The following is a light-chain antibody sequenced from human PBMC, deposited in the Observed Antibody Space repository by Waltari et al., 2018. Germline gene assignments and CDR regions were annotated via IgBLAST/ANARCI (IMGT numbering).Light chain of an antibody. CDR2: KDT. V-gene: IGLV3-25*03. CDR1: ALPKQY. J-gene: IGLJ2*01. Sequence: SYQLTHPLSVSVSPGQTTPHTCSGDALPKQYAFWYHQKPGQAPVLVTYKDTERASGIPDRFSGSTSGTTVTLTISGVQAEDEADYYCQSADSTSTHVIFGGGTKLTVL. CDR3: QSADSTSTHVI.